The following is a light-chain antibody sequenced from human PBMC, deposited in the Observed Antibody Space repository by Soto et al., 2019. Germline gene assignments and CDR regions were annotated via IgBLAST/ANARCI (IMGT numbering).Light chain of an antibody. V-gene: IGKV1-39*01. CDR1: QSISSY. CDR3: QQSYSTPAPT. Sequence: DIQMTQSPSSLSASVGDRVTITCRASQSISSYLNWYQQKPGKAPKLLIYAASSLQSGVPSRFSGSASGTDFTLTISSLQPEDVATYYCQQSYSTPAPTFGGGTKVEIK. J-gene: IGKJ4*01. CDR2: AAS.